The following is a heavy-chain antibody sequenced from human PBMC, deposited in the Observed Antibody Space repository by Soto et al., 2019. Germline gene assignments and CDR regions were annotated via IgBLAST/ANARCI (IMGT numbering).Heavy chain of an antibody. CDR1: GFTFSSYG. V-gene: IGHV3-30*18. D-gene: IGHD3-3*01. Sequence: GGSLRLSCAASGFTFSSYGMHWVRQAPGKGLEWVAVIPYDGSNKYYADSVKGQFTIPRDNSKNTLYLQMNSLRAEDTAVYYCAKDRRITIFGVVRSHYYGMDVWGQGTTVTVSS. CDR2: IPYDGSNK. CDR3: AKDRRITIFGVVRSHYYGMDV. J-gene: IGHJ6*02.